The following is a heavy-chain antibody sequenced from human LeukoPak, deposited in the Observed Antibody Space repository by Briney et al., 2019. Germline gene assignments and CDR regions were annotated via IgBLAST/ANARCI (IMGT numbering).Heavy chain of an antibody. J-gene: IGHJ4*02. Sequence: GGSLRLSCAASGFTFSSYARSWVRQAPGKGLEWVSAISGIGGSTCYADSVKGRFTISRDNSKNTLYLQMNSLRAEDTAVYYCAKVEQRFPYFDYWGQGTLVTVSS. D-gene: IGHD1/OR15-1a*01. V-gene: IGHV3-23*01. CDR3: AKVEQRFPYFDY. CDR1: GFTFSSYA. CDR2: ISGIGGST.